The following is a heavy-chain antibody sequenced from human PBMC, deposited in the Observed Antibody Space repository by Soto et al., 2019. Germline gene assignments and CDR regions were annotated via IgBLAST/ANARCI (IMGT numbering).Heavy chain of an antibody. J-gene: IGHJ5*02. V-gene: IGHV4-39*01. CDR1: GGPISSSNHY. CDR3: ARRSYGSGVDL. D-gene: IGHD3-10*01. CDR2: IYYSGGT. Sequence: QLQLQESGPGLVKPSETLSLTCTVSGGPISSSNHYWGWIRQTPGKGLEWIGNIYYSGGTFYNASLKSRVTISVDTSKNQLSLKVTSVTAADTAVYYCARRSYGSGVDLWGQGTLVTVSS.